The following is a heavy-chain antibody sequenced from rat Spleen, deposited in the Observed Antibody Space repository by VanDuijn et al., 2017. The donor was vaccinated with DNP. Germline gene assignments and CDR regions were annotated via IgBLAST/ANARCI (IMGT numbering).Heavy chain of an antibody. D-gene: IGHD2-1*01. V-gene: IGHV5-7*01. J-gene: IGHJ4*01. Sequence: EVQLVESGGGLVQPGRSLKLSCAASGFSFSDYAMAWVRQGPTKGLEWVAAIIYDGSRTYYRDSVEGRFTVSRDNAKSTLYLQMDSLRSEETATYYCARHGEVPTRYAMDAWGQGTSVTVSS. CDR2: IIYDGSRT. CDR1: GFSFSDYA. CDR3: ARHGEVPTRYAMDA.